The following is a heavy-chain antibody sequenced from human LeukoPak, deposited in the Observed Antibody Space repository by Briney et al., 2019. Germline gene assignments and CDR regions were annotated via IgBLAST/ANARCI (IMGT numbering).Heavy chain of an antibody. J-gene: IGHJ4*02. CDR2: SNPNSGDT. Sequence: ASVKVSCKTSGYTFTGHFIHWVRQAPGQGLEWMGWSNPNSGDTNYAQKFQGRVTMTRDTSISTAYMELSRVTSDDTAVYYCAREYSRYSGTYYDYWGQGTLVTVSS. CDR1: GYTFTGHF. CDR3: AREYSRYSGTYYDY. D-gene: IGHD5-12*01. V-gene: IGHV1-2*02.